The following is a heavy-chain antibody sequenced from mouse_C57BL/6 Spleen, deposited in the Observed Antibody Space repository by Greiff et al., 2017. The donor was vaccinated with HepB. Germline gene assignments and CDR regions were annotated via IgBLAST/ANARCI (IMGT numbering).Heavy chain of an antibody. V-gene: IGHV1-72*01. D-gene: IGHD1-1*01. J-gene: IGHJ1*03. CDR3: AKGSYYYGSRYFDV. CDR2: IDPNSGGT. CDR1: GYTFTSYW. Sequence: QVHVKQPGAELVKPGASVKLSCKASGYTFTSYWMHWVKQRPGRGLEWIGRIDPNSGGTKYNEKFKSKATLTVDKPSSTAYMQLSSLTSEDSAVYYCAKGSYYYGSRYFDVWGTGTTVTVSS.